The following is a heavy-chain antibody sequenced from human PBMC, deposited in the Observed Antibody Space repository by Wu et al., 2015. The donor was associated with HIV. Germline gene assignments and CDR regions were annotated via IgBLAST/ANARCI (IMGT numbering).Heavy chain of an antibody. V-gene: IGHV1-46*01. Sequence: QVQLVQSGAEVERPGASVKVSCKASGYTFTTYYIHWVRQAPGQGLEWMGIINPGGGNTNYAHKFQGRVTMTRDTSTSTVHMELSSLRSEDTAVYYCVSFSPVYSGIYSWDVWGQGTTVTVAS. CDR1: GYTFTTYY. CDR2: INPGGGNT. CDR3: VSFSPVYSGIYSWDV. J-gene: IGHJ6*02. D-gene: IGHD3-10*01.